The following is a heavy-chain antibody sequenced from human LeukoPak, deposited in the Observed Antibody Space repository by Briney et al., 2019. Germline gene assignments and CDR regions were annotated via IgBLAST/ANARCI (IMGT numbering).Heavy chain of an antibody. CDR3: ARYCTSTSCYYFYGMDV. Sequence: PGRSLRLSCAASGFTFSSYGMHWVRQAPGKGLEWVAVISYDGSNKYYADSVKGRFTISRDNSKETLNLQMNSLRAEDTAIYYCARYCTSTSCYYFYGMDVWGQGTTVTVS. J-gene: IGHJ6*02. V-gene: IGHV3-30*03. CDR1: GFTFSSYG. CDR2: ISYDGSNK. D-gene: IGHD2-2*01.